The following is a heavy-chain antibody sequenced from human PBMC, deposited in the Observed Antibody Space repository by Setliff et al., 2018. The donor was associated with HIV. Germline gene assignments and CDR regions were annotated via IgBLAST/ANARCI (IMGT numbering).Heavy chain of an antibody. D-gene: IGHD3-10*01. V-gene: IGHV4-39*01. CDR3: ARHYYGSGSYYNPPPYYYYYMDV. Sequence: SETLSLTCTVSGGSISSSSYYWGWIRQPPGKGLEWIGNIYYTGNTYYNPSLKSRVTISVDTSKNQFSLKLSSVTAADTAVYYCARHYYGSGSYYNPPPYYYYYMDVWGKGTTVTVSS. CDR2: IYYTGNT. J-gene: IGHJ6*03. CDR1: GGSISSSSYY.